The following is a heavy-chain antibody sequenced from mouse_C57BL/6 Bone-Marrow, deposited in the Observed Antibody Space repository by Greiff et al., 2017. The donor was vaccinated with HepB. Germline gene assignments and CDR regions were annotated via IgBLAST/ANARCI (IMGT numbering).Heavy chain of an antibody. CDR3: ASWIYYGNLRRAMDY. CDR2: IWGVGST. J-gene: IGHJ4*01. V-gene: IGHV2-6*01. D-gene: IGHD2-1*01. Sequence: VKLQESGPGLVAPSQSLSITCTVSGFSLTRYGVDWVRQSPGKGLEWLGVIWGVGSTNYNSALKSRLSISKDNSKSQVFLKMNSLQTDDTAMYYCASWIYYGNLRRAMDYWGQGTSVTVSS. CDR1: GFSLTRYG.